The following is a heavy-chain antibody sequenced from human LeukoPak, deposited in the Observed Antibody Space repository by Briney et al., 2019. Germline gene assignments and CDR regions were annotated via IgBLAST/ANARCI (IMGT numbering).Heavy chain of an antibody. Sequence: GGSLRLSCAASGFTFSNAWMNWVRQAPGKGLEWVGRIKSKTDGGTTDYAAPVKGRFTISRDDSKNTLYLQMNSLKTEDTAVYYCTTDLYSYGRTMADYWGQGTLVTVSS. CDR3: TTDLYSYGRTMADY. CDR2: IKSKTDGGTT. D-gene: IGHD5-18*01. J-gene: IGHJ4*02. V-gene: IGHV3-15*07. CDR1: GFTFSNAW.